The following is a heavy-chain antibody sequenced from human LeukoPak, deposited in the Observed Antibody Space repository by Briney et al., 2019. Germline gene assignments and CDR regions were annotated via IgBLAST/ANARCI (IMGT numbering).Heavy chain of an antibody. V-gene: IGHV3-11*01. CDR3: ARDLYYDSSGYYYY. D-gene: IGHD3-22*01. J-gene: IGHJ4*02. Sequence: GSLRLSCAPSGFTFSDYYMSWIRQAPGKGLEWVSYISSRVSTIYYAYSVKSRFTISTDNPKNSLFLQMNRLRAEDTAVYYCARDLYYDSSGYYYYWGQGTLVTVSS. CDR1: GFTFSDYY. CDR2: ISSRVSTI.